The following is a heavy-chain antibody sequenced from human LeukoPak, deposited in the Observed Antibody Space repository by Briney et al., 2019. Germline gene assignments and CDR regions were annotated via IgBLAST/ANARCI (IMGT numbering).Heavy chain of an antibody. Sequence: ASVNVSCKSSGYTFTSYGISWVRQAPSQGLAWMGWISAYNGNTNYAQKLQGRLTMTTDTSTSTAYMELRSLRSDDTAVYYCARSPRFHNQYYFDYWGQGTLVTVSS. CDR3: ARSPRFHNQYYFDY. J-gene: IGHJ4*02. D-gene: IGHD1-14*01. V-gene: IGHV1-18*01. CDR2: ISAYNGNT. CDR1: GYTFTSYG.